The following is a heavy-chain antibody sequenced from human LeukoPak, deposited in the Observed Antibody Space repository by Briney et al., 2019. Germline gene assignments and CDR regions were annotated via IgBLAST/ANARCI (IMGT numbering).Heavy chain of an antibody. V-gene: IGHV3-23*01. Sequence: GGSLSLSCAASGFTFSSYAMSWVRQAPGKGLEWVSAISGSGGSTYYADSVKGRFTISRDNSKNTLYLQMNSLRAEDTAVYYCAKDQMYSSSGIFDYWGQGTLVTVSS. D-gene: IGHD6-6*01. J-gene: IGHJ4*02. CDR2: ISGSGGST. CDR1: GFTFSSYA. CDR3: AKDQMYSSSGIFDY.